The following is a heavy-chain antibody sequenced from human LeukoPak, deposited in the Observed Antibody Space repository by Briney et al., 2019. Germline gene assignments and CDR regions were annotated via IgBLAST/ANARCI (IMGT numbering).Heavy chain of an antibody. CDR2: IKHDGSEE. J-gene: IGHJ6*02. V-gene: IGHV3-7*01. CDR1: GLSISGQW. Sequence: GESLRLSCVASGLSISGQWMNWVRQAPGQGLEWVANIKHDGSEEYYVDSVKGRFTISRDNSKNTLHLQMSSLRPEDTAVYYCVKDSGGLPIYGMDVWGQGTTVTVSS. CDR3: VKDSGGLPIYGMDV. D-gene: IGHD5-12*01.